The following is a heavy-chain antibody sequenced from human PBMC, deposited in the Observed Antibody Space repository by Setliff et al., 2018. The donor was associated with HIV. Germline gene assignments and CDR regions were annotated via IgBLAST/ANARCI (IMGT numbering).Heavy chain of an antibody. J-gene: IGHJ6*02. V-gene: IGHV3-7*01. CDR3: ARDDYMLYSYYYGMDV. CDR1: GFSFSGYW. CDR2: IKEDGSEK. Sequence: PGGSLRLSCAASGFSFSGYWMSWVRQARGKGLEWVAKIKEDGSEKYYVDSVKGRFTISRDNAKNSLYLQMNSLRAEDTAVYYCARDDYMLYSYYYGMDVWGQGTTVTVSS. D-gene: IGHD4-4*01.